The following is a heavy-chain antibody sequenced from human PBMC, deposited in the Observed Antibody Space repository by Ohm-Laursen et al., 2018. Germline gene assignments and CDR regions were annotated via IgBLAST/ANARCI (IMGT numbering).Heavy chain of an antibody. CDR2: INSDGNST. Sequence: SLRLSCAAPGFTFSSYWMQWVRQAPGKGLVWVSRINSDGNSTSYVDSVKGRFTISRDNAKNTLYLQMNSLRAEDTAVYYCTRGATLDVWGQGTTVTVSS. CDR3: TRGATLDV. D-gene: IGHD5-12*01. V-gene: IGHV3-74*01. J-gene: IGHJ6*02. CDR1: GFTFSSYW.